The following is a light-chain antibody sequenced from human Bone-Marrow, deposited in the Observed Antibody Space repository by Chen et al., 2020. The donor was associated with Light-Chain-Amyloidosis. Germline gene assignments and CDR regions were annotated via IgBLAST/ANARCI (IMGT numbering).Light chain of an antibody. CDR2: DAS. Sequence: SYVLTQLPSVSVAPGKTARFTCGGNNIGSKSVHWYQQKPGQAPLLVVYDASDRPSGIPERFSGSNSGNTATLTISRVEAGDEADYYCQVWDSSSDHSGVFGGGTKLTVL. CDR3: QVWDSSSDHSGV. J-gene: IGLJ2*01. CDR1: NIGSKS. V-gene: IGLV3-21*03.